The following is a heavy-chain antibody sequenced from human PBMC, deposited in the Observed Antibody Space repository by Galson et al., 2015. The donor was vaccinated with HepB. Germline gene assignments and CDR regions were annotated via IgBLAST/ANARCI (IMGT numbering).Heavy chain of an antibody. J-gene: IGHJ4*02. CDR2: IRSKAYGGTT. CDR3: TRDLPGSGSLPYYFDY. Sequence: SLRLSCAASGFTFGDYAMSWFRQAPGKGLEWVGFIRSKAYGGTTECAASVKGRFTISRDDSKSIAYLQMNSLKTEDTAVYYCTRDLPGSGSLPYYFDYWGQGTLVTVSS. V-gene: IGHV3-49*03. CDR1: GFTFGDYA. D-gene: IGHD3-10*01.